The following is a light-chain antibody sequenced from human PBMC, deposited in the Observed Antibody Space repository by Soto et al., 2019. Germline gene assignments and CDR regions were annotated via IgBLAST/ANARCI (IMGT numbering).Light chain of an antibody. CDR3: SSITTSRFYV. CDR1: SNDIGSYDY. Sequence: SALAQPTSVSGSPGQSITISRTGNSNDIGSYDYVSWYQQHPGKAPRLLIHGVRNRPSGISSRFSASKSGLTASLTISGLQAEDEADYYCSSITTSRFYVVRCGTKVTVL. CDR2: GVR. J-gene: IGLJ1*01. V-gene: IGLV2-14*01.